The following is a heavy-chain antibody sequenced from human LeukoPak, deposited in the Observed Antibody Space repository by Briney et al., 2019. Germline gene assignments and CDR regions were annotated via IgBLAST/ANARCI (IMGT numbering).Heavy chain of an antibody. Sequence: GGSLRLSCAASGFTFSNAWMSWVRQAPGKGLEWVGRIKSKTDGGTTDYAAPAKGRFTISRDDSKNTLYLQMNSLKTEDTAVYYCTTEPTYYYDSSGYSEFDYWGQGTLVTVSS. CDR2: IKSKTDGGTT. D-gene: IGHD3-22*01. CDR1: GFTFSNAW. CDR3: TTEPTYYYDSSGYSEFDY. V-gene: IGHV3-15*01. J-gene: IGHJ4*02.